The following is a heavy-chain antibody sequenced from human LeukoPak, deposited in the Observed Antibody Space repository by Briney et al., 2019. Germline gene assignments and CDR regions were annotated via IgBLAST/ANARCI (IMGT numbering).Heavy chain of an antibody. D-gene: IGHD2-2*01. J-gene: IGHJ4*02. CDR1: GFTFTNYW. V-gene: IGHV3-7*01. CDR3: ARGIVVVPAALDY. Sequence: PGRSLRLSCATSGFTFTNYWMNWVRQAPGKGLEWVANIDQDGSAKYYVASVKGRFTISRDNAKNTLFLQMDSLRAEDTAVYYCARGIVVVPAALDYWGQGTLVTVSS. CDR2: IDQDGSAK.